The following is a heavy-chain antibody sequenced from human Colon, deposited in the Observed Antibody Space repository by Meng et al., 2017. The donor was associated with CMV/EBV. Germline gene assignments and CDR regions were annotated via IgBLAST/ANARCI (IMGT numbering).Heavy chain of an antibody. J-gene: IGHJ4*02. CDR1: GFSFSNFA. Sequence: VQLVESGGGWVKPGGSLRLSCAVSGFSFSNFAMSWARQAPGKGLEWVSTINAGGGSTYYADSVKGRFTISRDNSKNALFLEMNNLRVEDTAVYYCDGSDYWGQGTLVTVSS. CDR2: INAGGGST. CDR3: DGSDY. V-gene: IGHV3-23*04.